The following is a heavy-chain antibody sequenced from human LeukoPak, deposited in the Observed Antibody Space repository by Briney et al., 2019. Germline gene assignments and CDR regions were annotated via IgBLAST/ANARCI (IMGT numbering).Heavy chain of an antibody. CDR3: ARAAYDILTGQPIFDY. V-gene: IGHV3-13*01. CDR1: GFTFSRYD. D-gene: IGHD3-9*01. Sequence: GWSLRLSCAASGFTFSRYDMHWVRQATGKGLEWVSAIGTAGDTYYPGSVKGRFTISRENAKNSLYLQMNTLRAGDTAVYYCARAAYDILTGQPIFDYWGQGTLVTVSS. CDR2: IGTAGDT. J-gene: IGHJ4*02.